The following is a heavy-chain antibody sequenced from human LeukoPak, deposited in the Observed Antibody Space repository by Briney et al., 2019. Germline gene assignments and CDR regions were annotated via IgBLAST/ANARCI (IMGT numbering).Heavy chain of an antibody. V-gene: IGHV3-21*01. Sequence: GGSLRLSCAASGFTFSNYAMSWVRQAPGKGLEWVSSISSSSSYIYYADSVKGRFTISRDNAKNSLYLQMNSLRAEDTAVYYCARESQYYYDSSGWFDYWGQGTLVTVSS. J-gene: IGHJ4*02. CDR3: ARESQYYYDSSGWFDY. CDR1: GFTFSNYA. D-gene: IGHD3-22*01. CDR2: ISSSSSYI.